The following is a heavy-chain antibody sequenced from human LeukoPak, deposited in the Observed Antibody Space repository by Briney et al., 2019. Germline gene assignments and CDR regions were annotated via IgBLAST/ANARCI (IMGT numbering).Heavy chain of an antibody. CDR2: IYTRGTT. J-gene: IGHJ4*02. Sequence: PSETLSLTCTVSGGSISNYYWSWIRQPAGKGLEWIGRIYTRGTTHYNPSLKSRVTMSVDTSKNQFSLNLSSVTAADTAVYYRARFSSIAAAFDYWGLGTLVTVSS. D-gene: IGHD6-13*01. CDR1: GGSISNYY. V-gene: IGHV4-4*07. CDR3: ARFSSIAAAFDY.